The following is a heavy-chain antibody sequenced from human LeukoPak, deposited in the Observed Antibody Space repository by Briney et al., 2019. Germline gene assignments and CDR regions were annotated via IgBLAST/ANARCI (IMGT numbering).Heavy chain of an antibody. CDR3: ARDLPRYCSGGSCYSDY. Sequence: ASVKVSCKASGYTFTSYAMHWVRQAPGQRLEWMGWISAYNGNTNYAQKLQGRVTMTTDTSTSTAYMELRSLRSDDTAVYYCARDLPRYCSGGSCYSDYWGQGTLVTVSS. CDR2: ISAYNGNT. D-gene: IGHD2-15*01. CDR1: GYTFTSYA. V-gene: IGHV1-18*01. J-gene: IGHJ4*02.